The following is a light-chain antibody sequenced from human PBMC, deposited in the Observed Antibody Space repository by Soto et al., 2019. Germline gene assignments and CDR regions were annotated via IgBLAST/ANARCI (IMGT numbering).Light chain of an antibody. J-gene: IGLJ3*02. CDR3: GAWDRSLGVVV. V-gene: IGLV1-51*01. Sequence: QSVLTQPPSVSAAPGQKVTMSCSGSSSNIGNNFVAWYQQLPGTAPKLLIYDDTKRPYGIPGRFSASKSGTSATVGITGLQTGDEADYYCGAWDRSLGVVVFGGGTKLTVL. CDR1: SSNIGNNF. CDR2: DDT.